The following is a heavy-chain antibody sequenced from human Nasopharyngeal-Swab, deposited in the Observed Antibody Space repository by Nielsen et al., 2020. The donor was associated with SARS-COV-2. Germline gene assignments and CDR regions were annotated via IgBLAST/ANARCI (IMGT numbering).Heavy chain of an antibody. CDR1: GGSISSGSYY. J-gene: IGHJ6*03. Sequence: LRLSCTVSGGSISSGSYYWGWIRQPAGKGLEWIGRIYTSGSTNYNPSLKSRVTISVDTSKTQFSLKLSSVTAADTAVYYCARGLRGVTTYYYYYYMDVWGKGTTVTVSS. V-gene: IGHV4-61*02. CDR2: IYTSGST. CDR3: ARGLRGVTTYYYYYYMDV. D-gene: IGHD4-17*01.